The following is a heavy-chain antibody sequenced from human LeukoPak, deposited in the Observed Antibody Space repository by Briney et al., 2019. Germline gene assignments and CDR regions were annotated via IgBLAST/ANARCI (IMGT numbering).Heavy chain of an antibody. J-gene: IGHJ4*02. V-gene: IGHV3-21*01. Sequence: GGSLRLSCAASGFTFSSCSMNWVRQAPGKGLEWVSSISSSSSYIYYADSVKGRFTISRDNAKNSLYLQMNSLRAEDTAVYYCARGDSYYDILTGYSNGDYYFDYWGQGTLVTVSS. CDR2: ISSSSSYI. CDR3: ARGDSYYDILTGYSNGDYYFDY. CDR1: GFTFSSCS. D-gene: IGHD3-9*01.